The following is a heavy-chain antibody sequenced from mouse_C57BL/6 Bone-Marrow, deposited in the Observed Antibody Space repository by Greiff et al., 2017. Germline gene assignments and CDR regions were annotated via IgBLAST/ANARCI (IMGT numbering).Heavy chain of an antibody. CDR1: GFNIKDDY. V-gene: IGHV14-4*01. J-gene: IGHJ3*01. D-gene: IGHD2-4*01. CDR3: TVYFDYGEEYWFAY. CDR2: IDPENGET. Sequence: EVQLQQSGAELVRPGASVKLSCTASGFNIKDDYLHWVKQRPEKGLEWIGWIDPENGETEYASKFQGKATIAADTSSTTADLQFSSLTTEDTAVYSCTVYFDYGEEYWFAYWGQGNLVTVSA.